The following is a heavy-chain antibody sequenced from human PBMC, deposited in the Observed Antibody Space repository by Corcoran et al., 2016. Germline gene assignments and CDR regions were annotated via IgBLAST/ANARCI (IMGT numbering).Heavy chain of an antibody. J-gene: IGHJ4*02. V-gene: IGHV3-21*01. Sequence: EVQLVESGGDLVKPGESLRLSCAGSGFTFSIYSMHWVRQAPGKGLEWVSSISSSSNYKYYADSVKGRFTISRDNAKNSLFLQMNSLTAEEAAVYYCAREDSSSGVDFWGQGTLVTVSS. CDR3: AREDSSSGVDF. CDR2: ISSSSNYK. CDR1: GFTFSIYS. D-gene: IGHD6-6*01.